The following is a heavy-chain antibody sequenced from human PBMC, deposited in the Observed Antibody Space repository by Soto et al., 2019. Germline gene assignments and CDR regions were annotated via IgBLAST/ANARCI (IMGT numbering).Heavy chain of an antibody. CDR3: ARGGMVYCSAGSCYCALY. V-gene: IGHV3-23*01. J-gene: IGHJ4*02. Sequence: EVQLLESGGGLVQPGGSLRLSCAASGFTFRTFALSWVRQAPWKGLEWVSGISASGGNTYYADSVKGRLTISRDNSRNLVYLQMSSLKVEDTAIYFFARGGMVYCSAGSCYCALYWGQGTLVTVS. D-gene: IGHD2-15*01. CDR1: GFTFRTFA. CDR2: ISASGGNT.